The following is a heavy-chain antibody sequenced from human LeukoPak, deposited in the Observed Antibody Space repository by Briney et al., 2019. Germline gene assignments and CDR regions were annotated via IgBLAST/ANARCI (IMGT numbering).Heavy chain of an antibody. V-gene: IGHV4-59*01. CDR3: ARSTRMESTFDY. Sequence: PSETLSLTCTVFGGSISSYYWSWIRQPPGKGLEWIGYIYYSGSTNYNPSLKSRVTISVDTSKNQFSLKLSSVTAADTAVYYCARSTRMESTFDYWGQGTLVTVSS. D-gene: IGHD3-3*01. CDR1: GGSISSYY. CDR2: IYYSGST. J-gene: IGHJ4*02.